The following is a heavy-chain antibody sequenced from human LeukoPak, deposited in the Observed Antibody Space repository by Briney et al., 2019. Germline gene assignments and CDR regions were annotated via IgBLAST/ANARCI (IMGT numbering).Heavy chain of an antibody. J-gene: IGHJ5*02. CDR1: GYTFTINY. V-gene: IGHV1-46*01. CDR3: ARDNSVRDEAWWFSP. Sequence: ASVKDPSKSFGYTFTINYMHWVRQAPGQGPEWMGVISPSGASTTYAQTFQGRVTLTRDMSTSTDYLELSSLRSEDTAVYYCARDNSVRDEAWWFSPWGQGTLVTVSS. CDR2: ISPSGAST. D-gene: IGHD5-24*01.